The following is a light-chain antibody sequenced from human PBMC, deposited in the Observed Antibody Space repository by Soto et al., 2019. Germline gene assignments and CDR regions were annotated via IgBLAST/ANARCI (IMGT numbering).Light chain of an antibody. CDR1: QSVSSN. CDR3: PQYNNWPLT. CDR2: GAS. V-gene: IGKV3-15*01. J-gene: IGKJ1*01. Sequence: EIVMTQSPATLSVSPGERATLSCRASQSVSSNLAWYQQKPGQAPRLLIYGASTRATGIPARFSGSVSGTEFTLPISSLQSEDFAVYYCPQYNNWPLTFGQGTKVAIK.